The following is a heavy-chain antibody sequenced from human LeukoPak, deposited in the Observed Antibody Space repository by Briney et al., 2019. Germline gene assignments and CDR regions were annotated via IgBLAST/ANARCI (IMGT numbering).Heavy chain of an antibody. D-gene: IGHD2-15*01. CDR2: INAGNGNT. CDR1: GYTFTSYA. J-gene: IGHJ4*02. V-gene: IGHV1-3*01. Sequence: ASVQVSCKASGYTFTSYAMHWVRQAPGQRLEWMGWINAGNGNTKYSQKFQGRVTITRDTSASTAYMELSSLRSEDTAVYYCARGSSYYYFDYWGQGTLVTVSS. CDR3: ARGSSYYYFDY.